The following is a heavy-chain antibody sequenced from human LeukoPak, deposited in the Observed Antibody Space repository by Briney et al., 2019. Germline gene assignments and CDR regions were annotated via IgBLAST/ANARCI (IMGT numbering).Heavy chain of an antibody. CDR3: TRTIFGVLKDAFDI. CDR2: IRSEANSYMT. CDR1: GFTFSGSD. V-gene: IGHV3-73*01. D-gene: IGHD3-3*01. Sequence: GGSLKLSCAASGFTFSGSDMHWVRQASGKGLEWIGRIRSEANSYMTAYAASVKGRFTVSRDDSENTAYLQMNSLKTEDTAVYYCTRTIFGVLKDAFDIWGQGTMVTVSS. J-gene: IGHJ3*02.